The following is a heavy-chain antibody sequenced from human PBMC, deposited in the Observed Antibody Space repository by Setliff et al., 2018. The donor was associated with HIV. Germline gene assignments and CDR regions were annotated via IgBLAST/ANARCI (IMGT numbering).Heavy chain of an antibody. CDR2: IIPFFGTA. Sequence: AASVKVSCKTAGGIFVHHAVSWVRQAPGQGLEWMGGIIPFFGTALYAPKFQGRVTITANESTSTAYMELSSLRSEDTGVYYCARGGTLTLINYFDTWGQGTLVTVSS. D-gene: IGHD1-7*01. CDR3: ARGGTLTLINYFDT. CDR1: GGIFVHHA. V-gene: IGHV1-69*13. J-gene: IGHJ5*02.